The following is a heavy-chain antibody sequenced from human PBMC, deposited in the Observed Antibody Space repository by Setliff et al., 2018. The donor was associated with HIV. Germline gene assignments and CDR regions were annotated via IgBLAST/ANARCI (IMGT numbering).Heavy chain of an antibody. CDR2: MNPNSGNT. D-gene: IGHD3-22*01. CDR1: GYTFSSND. J-gene: IGHJ6*03. V-gene: IGHV1-8*01. Sequence: ASVKVSCKASGYTFSSNDINWVRQATGQGLEWMGWMNPNSGNTGYAQKFQGRVTMTRDTSINTAYMELNNLKFEDTAVYYCARARRDSYDRGRRNHYYIDVWARGATVTVSS. CDR3: ARARRDSYDRGRRNHYYIDV.